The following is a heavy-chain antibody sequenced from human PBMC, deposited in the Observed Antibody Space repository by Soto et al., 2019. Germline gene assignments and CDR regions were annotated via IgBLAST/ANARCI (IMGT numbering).Heavy chain of an antibody. J-gene: IGHJ3*02. D-gene: IGHD5-12*01. CDR1: GFTFSSYA. V-gene: IGHV3-30-3*01. CDR3: VSKIVATRGGDCDI. Sequence: QVQLVESGGGVVQPGRSLRLSCAASGFTFSSYAMHWVRQAPGKGLERVAVISYDGSNKYYADSVKGRFTISRDNSKNMLYLHMNCLTAEDTAVYYCVSKIVATRGGDCDIWGQGTIVTVSS. CDR2: ISYDGSNK.